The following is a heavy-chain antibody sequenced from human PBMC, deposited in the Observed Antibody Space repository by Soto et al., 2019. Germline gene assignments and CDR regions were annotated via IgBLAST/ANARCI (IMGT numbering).Heavy chain of an antibody. CDR2: IIPIYDTP. J-gene: IGHJ4*02. V-gene: IGHV1-69*12. CDR3: ARDDVGGTLAFDY. CDR1: GGTFSSHA. Sequence: QVLLVQSGAEVKKPGSSVNVSCKAPGGTFSSHAFSWVRQAPGQGLEWMGGIIPIYDTPTYAQKFRGRVTFAADVSTNTDYMELNSLKSDDTAVYYCARDDVGGTLAFDYWCQGTVVTVSS. D-gene: IGHD1-26*01.